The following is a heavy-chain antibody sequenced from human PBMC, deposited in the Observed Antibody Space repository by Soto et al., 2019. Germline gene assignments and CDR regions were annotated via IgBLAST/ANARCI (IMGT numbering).Heavy chain of an antibody. J-gene: IGHJ3*02. V-gene: IGHV1-2*02. Sequence: QLHLVQSGAVVKKPGASVTVSCSASGYPVTAYYMHWVRQAPGRGLEWMGGINPATGAAKYIQTFQGRVTMTRDTSSSTVFMELSGLTSGDTAVFYCARGGGVGVAGSAAFDMWGQGTLVTVSS. CDR1: GYPVTAYY. D-gene: IGHD3-3*01. CDR3: ARGGGVGVAGSAAFDM. CDR2: INPATGAA.